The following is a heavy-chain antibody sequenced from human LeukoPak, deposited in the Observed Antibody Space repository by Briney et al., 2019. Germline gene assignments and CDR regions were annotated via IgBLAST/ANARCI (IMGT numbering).Heavy chain of an antibody. Sequence: PGGSLRLSCAASGFTFDDYAMHWVRQAPGKGLEWVSGISWNSGSIDYADSVKGRFTISRDNSKNPLYLQMNSLRTADTAVYYCAKVPDINRWSGYYPQADYWGQGTLVTVSS. V-gene: IGHV3-9*01. CDR3: AKVPDINRWSGYYPQADY. CDR2: ISWNSGSI. CDR1: GFTFDDYA. D-gene: IGHD3-3*01. J-gene: IGHJ4*02.